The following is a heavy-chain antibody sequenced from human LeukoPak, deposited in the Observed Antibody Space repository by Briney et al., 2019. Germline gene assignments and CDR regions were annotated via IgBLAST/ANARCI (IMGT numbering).Heavy chain of an antibody. CDR2: ISGSGGST. CDR3: ARDRTYYYGSGSYYFDN. V-gene: IGHV3-23*01. J-gene: IGHJ4*02. CDR1: GFTFSSYA. D-gene: IGHD3-10*01. Sequence: PGGSLRLSCAASGFTFSSYAMSWVRQAPGKGLEWVSAISGSGGSTYYADSVKGRFTISRDNAKNSLYLQMNSLRAEDTAVYYCARDRTYYYGSGSYYFDNWGQGTLVTVSS.